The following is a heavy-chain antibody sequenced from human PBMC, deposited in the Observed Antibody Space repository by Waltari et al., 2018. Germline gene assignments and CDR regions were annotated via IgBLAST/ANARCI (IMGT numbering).Heavy chain of an antibody. J-gene: IGHJ4*02. Sequence: QVQLVESGGGVVQPGRSLRLSCAASGFTFSSYGMHWVRQAPGKGLEWVAVISYDGSNKYYADSVKGRFTISRDNSKNTLYLQMNSLRAEDTAVYYCAKKYDYVWGSSTYYFDYWGQGTLVTVSS. CDR1: GFTFSSYG. D-gene: IGHD3-16*01. CDR3: AKKYDYVWGSSTYYFDY. V-gene: IGHV3-30*18. CDR2: ISYDGSNK.